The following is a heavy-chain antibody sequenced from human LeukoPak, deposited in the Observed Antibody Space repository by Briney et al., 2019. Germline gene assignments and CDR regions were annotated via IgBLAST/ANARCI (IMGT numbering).Heavy chain of an antibody. Sequence: SETLSLTCAVYGGSFSGYYWSWLRQPPGKGLEWIGEINHSGSTNYNPSLKSRVTISVDTSKNQFSLKLSSVTAADTAVYYCARAGNIVVVPAADFDYWGQGTLVTVSS. CDR3: ARAGNIVVVPAADFDY. D-gene: IGHD2-2*01. V-gene: IGHV4-34*01. CDR2: INHSGST. CDR1: GGSFSGYY. J-gene: IGHJ4*02.